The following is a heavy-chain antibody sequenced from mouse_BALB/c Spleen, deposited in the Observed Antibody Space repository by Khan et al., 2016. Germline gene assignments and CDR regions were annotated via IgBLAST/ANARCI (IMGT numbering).Heavy chain of an antibody. V-gene: IGHV1-9*01. J-gene: IGHJ4*01. CDR1: GYTFSSYW. Sequence: QVQLKESGAELMKPGASVKISCKTTGYTFSSYWIEWVKQRPGHGLEWVGEILPGRHSINYNEKFKGKATLTADTSSNTAYMQLSSLTSDDSAVSFCARWGLLYAMDYWGQGTSVTVSS. CDR2: ILPGRHSI. D-gene: IGHD1-1*01. CDR3: ARWGLLYAMDY.